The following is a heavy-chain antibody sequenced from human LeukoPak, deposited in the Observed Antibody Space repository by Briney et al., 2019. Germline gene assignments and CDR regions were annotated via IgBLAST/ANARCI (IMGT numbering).Heavy chain of an antibody. CDR1: GFTFSGFW. D-gene: IGHD3-22*01. Sequence: GGSLRLSCAVSGFTFSGFWMSWSRQAPGKGLEWVASINSDGSEGYYADVVKGRFTISRDNAKNSLYLQINSLRAEDTAVYYCARDADTSEFFSWLDLWGQGTLVTVSS. CDR3: ARDADTSEFFSWLDL. V-gene: IGHV3-7*03. J-gene: IGHJ5*02. CDR2: INSDGSEG.